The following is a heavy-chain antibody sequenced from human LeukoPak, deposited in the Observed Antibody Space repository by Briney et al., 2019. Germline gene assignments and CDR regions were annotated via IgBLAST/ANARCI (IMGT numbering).Heavy chain of an antibody. J-gene: IGHJ5*02. D-gene: IGHD6-19*01. Sequence: GASVKVSCKASGYTFTSYYMHRVRQAPGQGLEWMGIINPSGGSTSYAQKFQGRVTMTRDTSTSTVYMELSSLRSEDTAVYYCASGVYSSGSRSTPNWFDPWGQGTLVTVSS. V-gene: IGHV1-46*01. CDR1: GYTFTSYY. CDR2: INPSGGST. CDR3: ASGVYSSGSRSTPNWFDP.